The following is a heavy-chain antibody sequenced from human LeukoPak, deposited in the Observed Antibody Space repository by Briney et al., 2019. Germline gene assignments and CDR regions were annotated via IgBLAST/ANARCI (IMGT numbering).Heavy chain of an antibody. CDR1: EYSFTSYW. J-gene: IGHJ1*01. Sequence: ESLKISCQGSEYSFTSYWIAWVRQMPGKGLEWMGNIYPGDSDTRYSPSFQGQVTISADKSISTAYLQWSSLKASDTAMYYCARRTYYYDSSGYSHAEYFQHWGQGTLVTVSS. D-gene: IGHD3-22*01. V-gene: IGHV5-51*01. CDR2: IYPGDSDT. CDR3: ARRTYYYDSSGYSHAEYFQH.